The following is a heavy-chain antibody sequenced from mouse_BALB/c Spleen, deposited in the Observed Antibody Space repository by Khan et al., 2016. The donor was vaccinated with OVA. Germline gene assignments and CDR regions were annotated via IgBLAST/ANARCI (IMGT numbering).Heavy chain of an antibody. D-gene: IGHD1-1*01. Sequence: EVQLQESGPGLAKPSQSLSLTCTVTGYSITSDYAWNWIRQFPGNKLEWMGYISYSGNTKYNPSLKSRISITRDTSKNQFFLQLNSVTTEDTATYYCARIYGGDFDYWGQGTTLTVSS. J-gene: IGHJ2*01. V-gene: IGHV3-2*02. CDR2: ISYSGNT. CDR1: GYSITSDYA. CDR3: ARIYGGDFDY.